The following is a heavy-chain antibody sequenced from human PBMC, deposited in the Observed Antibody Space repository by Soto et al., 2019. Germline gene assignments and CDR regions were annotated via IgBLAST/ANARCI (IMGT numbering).Heavy chain of an antibody. CDR3: APLRGAEGNFDC. V-gene: IGHV3-30*03. D-gene: IGHD1-26*01. J-gene: IGHJ4*02. CDR2: ISYDGSNK. CDR1: GFTFSSYG. Sequence: QVQLVESGGGVVQPGRSLRLSCAASGFTFSSYGMHWVRQAPGKGLEWVAVISYDGSNKYYADSVKGRFTISRDNSKNTLYLQMNSLRAEDTAVYYCAPLRGAEGNFDCWGQGTLVTVSS.